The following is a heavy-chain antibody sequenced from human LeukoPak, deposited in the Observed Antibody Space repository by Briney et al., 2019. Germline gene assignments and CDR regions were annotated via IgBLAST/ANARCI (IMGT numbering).Heavy chain of an antibody. CDR2: INPSGNTT. D-gene: IGHD3-10*01. Sequence: ASVKVSCKSSGYTFTTYYMHWVRQAPGQGLEWMGIINPSGNTTYYAQKFQGRVTITADKSTSTAYMELSSLRSEDTAVYYCARAQGYGSGSWGQGTLVTVSS. V-gene: IGHV1-46*01. J-gene: IGHJ5*02. CDR3: ARAQGYGSGS. CDR1: GYTFTTYY.